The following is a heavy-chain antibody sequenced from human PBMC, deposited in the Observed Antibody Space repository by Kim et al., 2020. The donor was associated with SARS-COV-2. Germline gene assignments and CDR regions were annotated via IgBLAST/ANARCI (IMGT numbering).Heavy chain of an antibody. D-gene: IGHD3-10*01. Sequence: SVKVSCKASGGTFSSYSISWVRQAPGQGLEWMGGIIPIFGTANYAQKFQGRVTITADESTSTAYMELSSLRSEDTAVYYCARASNYYGSGSYYNRHDYWGQGTLGTVSS. J-gene: IGHJ4*02. CDR2: IIPIFGTA. CDR3: ARASNYYGSGSYYNRHDY. V-gene: IGHV1-69*13. CDR1: GGTFSSYS.